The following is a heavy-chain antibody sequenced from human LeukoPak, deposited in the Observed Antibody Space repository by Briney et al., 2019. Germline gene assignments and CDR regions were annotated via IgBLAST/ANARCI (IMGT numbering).Heavy chain of an antibody. D-gene: IGHD4/OR15-4a*01. Sequence: GGSLRLFCATSEFTFSDHWMTWVRQAPGKGLEWVADINKYGSKKNQLDSVKGRFTISRDNAKNSLYLQMNNLRVEDTAVYYCARGPAYGARCDYLDYWGQGTLVTVSS. J-gene: IGHJ4*02. CDR1: EFTFSDHW. CDR3: ARGPAYGARCDYLDY. CDR2: INKYGSKK. V-gene: IGHV3-7*01.